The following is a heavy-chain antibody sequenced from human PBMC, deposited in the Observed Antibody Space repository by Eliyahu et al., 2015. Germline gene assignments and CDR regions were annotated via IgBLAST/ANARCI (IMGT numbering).Heavy chain of an antibody. CDR3: ARAYRTGTTVGDYYYYYGMDV. V-gene: IGHV3-7*01. J-gene: IGHJ6*02. CDR2: IKQDGSEK. D-gene: IGHD1-1*01. CDR1: GFTFSSYW. Sequence: EVQLVESGGGLVQPGGSLRLSCAASGFTFSSYWMSWVRQAPGKGLEWVANIKQDGSEKYYVDSVKGRFTISRDNAKNSLYLQMNSLRAEDTAVYYCARAYRTGTTVGDYYYYYGMDVWGQGTTVTVSS.